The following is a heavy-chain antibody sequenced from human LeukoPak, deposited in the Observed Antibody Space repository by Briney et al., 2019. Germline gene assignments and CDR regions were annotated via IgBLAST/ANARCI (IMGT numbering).Heavy chain of an antibody. J-gene: IGHJ5*02. V-gene: IGHV1-69*13. D-gene: IGHD3-22*01. CDR1: GGTFSSYA. CDR3: ARDRGSYYYDSSGYYYH. CDR2: IIPIFGTA. Sequence: PAASVKVSCKASGGTFSSYAISWVRQAPGQGLEWMGGIIPIFGTANYAQKFQGRVTITADESTSTAYMELSSLRSEDTAVYYCARDRGSYYYDSSGYYYHWGQGTLVTVSS.